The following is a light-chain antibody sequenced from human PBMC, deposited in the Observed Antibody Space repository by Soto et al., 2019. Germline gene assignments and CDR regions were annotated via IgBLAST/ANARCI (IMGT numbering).Light chain of an antibody. CDR2: DVS. J-gene: IGLJ1*01. CDR1: ISDVGGYDY. Sequence: QSALTQPASVSGSPGQSITISCIGTISDVGGYDYVSWYQQHPGKAPKLMIYDVSNRPSGVSNRFSGSKSGHTASLTISGLQAEDEADYYCSSYTTSANYVYGTGTKLTVL. V-gene: IGLV2-14*01. CDR3: SSYTTSANYV.